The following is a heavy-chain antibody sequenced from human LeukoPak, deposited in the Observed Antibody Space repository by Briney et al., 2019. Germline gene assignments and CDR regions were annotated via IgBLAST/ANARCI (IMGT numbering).Heavy chain of an antibody. J-gene: IGHJ3*02. D-gene: IGHD1-26*01. CDR1: GDTFNNYA. CDR2: IIPMFDTA. Sequence: ASVKVSCKASGDTFNNYAISWVRQAPGQGLEWIGGIIPMFDTANYAQKLQGRVTMTTDTSTSTAYMELRSLRSDDTAVYYCARGARALGIWGQGTMVTVSS. V-gene: IGHV1-69*05. CDR3: ARGARALGI.